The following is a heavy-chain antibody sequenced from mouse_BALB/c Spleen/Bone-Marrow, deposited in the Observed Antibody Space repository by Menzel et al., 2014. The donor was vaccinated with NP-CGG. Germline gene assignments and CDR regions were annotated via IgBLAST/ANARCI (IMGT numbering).Heavy chain of an antibody. J-gene: IGHJ3*01. CDR2: IDPENGNT. CDR3: AGGNYRFAY. V-gene: IGHV14-1*02. Sequence: EVKLVESGAELVRPGALVKLSCKASGFNIKDYYMHLVKQRPEQGLEWTGWIDPENGNTIYDPKFQGKASITADTSSNTAYLQLSSLTSEDTAVYYCAGGNYRFAYWGQGTLVTVSA. D-gene: IGHD2-1*01. CDR1: GFNIKDYY.